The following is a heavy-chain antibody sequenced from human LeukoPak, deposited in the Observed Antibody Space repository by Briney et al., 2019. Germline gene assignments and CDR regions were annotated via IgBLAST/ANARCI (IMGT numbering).Heavy chain of an antibody. Sequence: SETLSLTCTVSRGSISGYYWSWIRQPPGKGLEWIGYIFYSGSTNYNPSLKSRVTMSVDTSKNHFSLKLSSVTAADTAVYFCARDRGNYFDYWGQGNLVTVSS. J-gene: IGHJ4*02. V-gene: IGHV4-59*01. D-gene: IGHD3-10*01. CDR1: RGSISGYY. CDR2: IFYSGST. CDR3: ARDRGNYFDY.